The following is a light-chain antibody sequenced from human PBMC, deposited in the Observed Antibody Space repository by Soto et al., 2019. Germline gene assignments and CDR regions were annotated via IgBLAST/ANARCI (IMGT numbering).Light chain of an antibody. V-gene: IGKV1-13*02. J-gene: IGKJ4*01. CDR1: QGINTG. CDR3: QQISAYPLT. CDR2: ETS. Sequence: AILLTQSPSSLSASVGDRVTLTCRASQGINTGVAWYQQKTGKSPKLLIYETSNLASGVSLRFSGTGYGTQFSLTISVLHAEVYATYHCQQISAYPLTFGGGTKVEIK.